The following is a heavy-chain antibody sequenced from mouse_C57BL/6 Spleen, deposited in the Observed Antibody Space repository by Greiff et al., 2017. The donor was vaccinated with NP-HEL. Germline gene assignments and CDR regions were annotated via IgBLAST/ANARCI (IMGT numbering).Heavy chain of an antibody. CDR3: ATEAYYDYDY. CDR1: FSPFPLSF. V-gene: IGHV1-55*01. Sequence: QVQLQQPGAALFPPFSSVKMSCKASFSPFPLSFLPFFPPLPVPSLEFLFSISPFRVRTNYNEKFKSKATLTVDTSSSTAYMQLSSLTSEDSAVYYCATEAYYDYDYWGQGTTLTVSS. D-gene: IGHD2-4*01. J-gene: IGHJ2*01. CDR2: ISPFRVRT.